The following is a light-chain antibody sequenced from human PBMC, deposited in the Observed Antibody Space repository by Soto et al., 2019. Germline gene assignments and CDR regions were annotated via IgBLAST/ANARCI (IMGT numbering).Light chain of an antibody. V-gene: IGKV1-5*03. CDR2: KAS. CDR1: QNINNL. CDR3: QQLDSYPIT. Sequence: DIQMTQSPSTLSASVGDTVTISCRASQNINNLLAWYQQKPGKAPKLLIYKASTLESGVPSRFSGSGSGTDFTLTISSLQPEDFATYYCQQLDSYPITFGQGTRLEIK. J-gene: IGKJ5*01.